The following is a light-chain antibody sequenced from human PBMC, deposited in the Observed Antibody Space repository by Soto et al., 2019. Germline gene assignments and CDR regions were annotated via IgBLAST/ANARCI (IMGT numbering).Light chain of an antibody. Sequence: ELVLTQSPVTLSLSPGERATLSCRASQSVSSSYLAWYQQKPGQAPRLLIYGASSRATGIPDRFSGSGSRKDFPLTISRLEPEDFAVYYCQKYGSSPLTFGQGTKVDIK. CDR3: QKYGSSPLT. V-gene: IGKV3-20*01. CDR2: GAS. CDR1: QSVSSSY. J-gene: IGKJ1*01.